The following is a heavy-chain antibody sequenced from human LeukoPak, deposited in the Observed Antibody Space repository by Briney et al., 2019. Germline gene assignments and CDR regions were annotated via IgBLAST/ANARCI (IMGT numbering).Heavy chain of an antibody. CDR3: ARSIVVVTAMPKYYFDY. V-gene: IGHV1-69*04. CDR1: GGTFTSYA. J-gene: IGHJ4*02. CDR2: IIPILGIA. Sequence: SVKVSCTASGGTFTSYAISWVRQAPGQGLEWMGRIIPILGIANYAQKFQGRVTITADKSTSTAYMELSSLRSEDTAVYYCARSIVVVTAMPKYYFDYWGQGTLVTVSS. D-gene: IGHD2-21*02.